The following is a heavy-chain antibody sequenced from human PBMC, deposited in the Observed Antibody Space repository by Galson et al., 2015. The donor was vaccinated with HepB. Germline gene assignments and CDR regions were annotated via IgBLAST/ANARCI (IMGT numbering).Heavy chain of an antibody. CDR2: IDGSASDT. D-gene: IGHD1-26*01. J-gene: IGHJ4*02. CDR3: ARAVGATVGGYFDY. V-gene: IGHV3-21*05. Sequence: SLRLSCAASGFTFSPYNMNWVRQAPGKGLEWVSYIDGSASDTRYADSAKGRFTISRDNARNSLYLQMSSLRAEDTAVYYCARAVGATVGGYFDYWGQGTLVTVSS. CDR1: GFTFSPYN.